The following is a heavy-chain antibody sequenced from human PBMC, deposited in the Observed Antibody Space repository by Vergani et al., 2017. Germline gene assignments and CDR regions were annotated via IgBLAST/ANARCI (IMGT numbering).Heavy chain of an antibody. V-gene: IGHV4-59*01. CDR2: IYYSGST. J-gene: IGHJ4*02. CDR3: ARHLSQGFDY. CDR1: GGSISSYY. Sequence: QVQLQESGPGLVKPSETLSLTCTVSGGSISSYYWSWIRQPPGKGLEWIGYIYYSGSTNYNPSLKSRVTISVDTSKNQFSLKLSSVTAPDTAVYYSARHLSQGFDYWGQRALVTGFS.